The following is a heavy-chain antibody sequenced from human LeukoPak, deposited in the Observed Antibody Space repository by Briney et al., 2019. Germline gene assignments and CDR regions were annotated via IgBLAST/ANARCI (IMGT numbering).Heavy chain of an antibody. Sequence: GGSLRLSCAASGFTFSSYGMHWVRQAPGKGLEWVAVIWYDGSNKYYADSVKGRFTISRDNSKNTLHLQMNSLRGEDTAVYYCARDNDYGDYVGHYWGQGTLVTVSS. V-gene: IGHV3-33*01. CDR1: GFTFSSYG. CDR3: ARDNDYGDYVGHY. CDR2: IWYDGSNK. J-gene: IGHJ4*02. D-gene: IGHD4-17*01.